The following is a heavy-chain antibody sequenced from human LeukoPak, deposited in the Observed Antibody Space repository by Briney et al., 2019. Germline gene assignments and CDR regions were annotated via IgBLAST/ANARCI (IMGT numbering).Heavy chain of an antibody. J-gene: IGHJ4*02. CDR2: ISSSSSHT. CDR1: GFTFSTST. CDR3: VRGDSRDY. D-gene: IGHD3-22*01. Sequence: GGCLRLSCAASGFTFSTSTMNWVRQAPGKGLEWVSSISSSSSHTHYVDSVKGRFTISRDNAKNSLYLQMNSLRAEDTAGYHCVRGDSRDYWGQGTLVIVSS. V-gene: IGHV3-21*01.